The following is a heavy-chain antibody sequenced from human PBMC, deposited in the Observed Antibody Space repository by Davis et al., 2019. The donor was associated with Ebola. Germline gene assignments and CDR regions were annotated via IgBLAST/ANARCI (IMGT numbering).Heavy chain of an antibody. CDR2: ISSSGSTI. J-gene: IGHJ3*01. V-gene: IGHV3-11*01. D-gene: IGHD6-19*01. CDR1: GFTFSDYY. CDR3: AKDTSNVWFDV. Sequence: GESLKISCAASGFTFSDYYMSWIRQAPGKGLEWVSYISSSGSTIYYADSVKGRFTISRDNAKNSLYLQMNSLRVEDTAMYYCAKDTSNVWFDVWCQGTMVTVSS.